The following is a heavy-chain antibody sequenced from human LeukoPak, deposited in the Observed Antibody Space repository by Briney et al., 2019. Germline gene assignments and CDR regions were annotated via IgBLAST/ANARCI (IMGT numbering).Heavy chain of an antibody. V-gene: IGHV4-4*07. Sequence: SETLSLTCTVSGGSISSYYWSWIRQPAGKGLEWIGRIYTSGSTNYNPSLKSRVTMSVDTSKNQFSLKLGSVTAADTAVYYCARGVRITIFGVAKTPYYYYYMDVWGKGTTVTVSS. J-gene: IGHJ6*03. CDR2: IYTSGST. D-gene: IGHD3-3*01. CDR3: ARGVRITIFGVAKTPYYYYYMDV. CDR1: GGSISSYY.